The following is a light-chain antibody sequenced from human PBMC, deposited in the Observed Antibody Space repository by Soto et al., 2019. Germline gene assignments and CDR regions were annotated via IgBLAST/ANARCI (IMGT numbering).Light chain of an antibody. Sequence: DIQMTQSPSTLSASLGDMVISVCRASQSIGSWLAWYQQKPGKAPKLLIYKASSLESGVPSRFSGSGSGTEFTLTIRSLQPDDFATYYCHQYNTYLWTFGQGTKVDIK. J-gene: IGKJ1*01. CDR2: KAS. CDR3: HQYNTYLWT. V-gene: IGKV1-5*03. CDR1: QSIGSW.